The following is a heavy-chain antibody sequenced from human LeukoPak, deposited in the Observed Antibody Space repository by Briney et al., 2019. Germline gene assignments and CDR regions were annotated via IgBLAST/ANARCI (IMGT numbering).Heavy chain of an antibody. CDR2: ISYDGSNK. J-gene: IGHJ4*02. CDR1: GFIFSSYG. D-gene: IGHD3-10*01. Sequence: PGRSLRLSCAASGFIFSSYGMHWVRQAPGKGLEWVAVISYDGSNKYYADSVKGRFTISRDNSKNTLYLQMNSLRAEDTAVYYCAKGSLSITMVRGVPSYFDYWGQGTLVTVSS. CDR3: AKGSLSITMVRGVPSYFDY. V-gene: IGHV3-30*18.